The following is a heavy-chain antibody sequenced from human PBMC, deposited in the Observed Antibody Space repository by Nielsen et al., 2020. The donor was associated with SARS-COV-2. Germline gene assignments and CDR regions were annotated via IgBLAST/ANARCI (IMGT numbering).Heavy chain of an antibody. J-gene: IGHJ4*02. V-gene: IGHV3-20*01. Sequence: GESLKISCAASGFTFDDYGMSWVRQAPGKGLECVSGINWNGGSTGYAESVKGRFTISRDNAKNSLYLQMNSLRAEDTALYHCARDRGTPLIAAAGYFDYWGQGALVTVSS. CDR3: ARDRGTPLIAAAGYFDY. D-gene: IGHD6-13*01. CDR1: GFTFDDYG. CDR2: INWNGGST.